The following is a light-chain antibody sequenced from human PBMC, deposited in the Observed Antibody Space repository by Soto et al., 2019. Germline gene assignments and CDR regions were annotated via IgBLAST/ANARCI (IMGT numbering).Light chain of an antibody. CDR3: MQTIQTPLT. V-gene: IGKV2-28*01. CDR1: QSLLHSNGYNY. J-gene: IGKJ4*01. CDR2: LGS. Sequence: DIVMTQSPLSLPVIPGEPASISCRSSQSLLHSNGYNYLDWYLQKPGQSPQLLIYLGSNRASGVPDRLSGSGLGTDFTLKISRVEAEDVGVYYCMQTIQTPLTFGGGTKVEIK.